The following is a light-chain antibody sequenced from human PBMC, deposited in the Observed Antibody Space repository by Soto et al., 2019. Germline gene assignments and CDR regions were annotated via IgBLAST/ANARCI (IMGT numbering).Light chain of an antibody. CDR3: QQYNSYPWT. CDR2: KAS. Sequence: DIQMTQSPSTLSASVGDRVTITCRASQSISSWLAWYQQKPGKAPKLLIYKASSLESGVPSSFSGSGSGTEFTITINSLQPDDCAPWSCQQYNSYPWTFGQETKVEIK. CDR1: QSISSW. J-gene: IGKJ1*01. V-gene: IGKV1-5*03.